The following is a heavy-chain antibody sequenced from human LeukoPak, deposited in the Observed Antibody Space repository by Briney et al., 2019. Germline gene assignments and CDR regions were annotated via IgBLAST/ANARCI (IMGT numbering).Heavy chain of an antibody. V-gene: IGHV3-30*03. CDR2: ISYDGSNK. J-gene: IGHJ4*02. CDR3: ARDGFGWFGESLDY. Sequence: GGSLRLSCAASGFTFSSYGMHWVRQAPGKGLEWVAVISYDGSNKYYADSVKGRFTISRDNAKNSLYLQMNSLRAEDTAVYYCARDGFGWFGESLDYWGQGTLVTVSS. D-gene: IGHD3-10*01. CDR1: GFTFSSYG.